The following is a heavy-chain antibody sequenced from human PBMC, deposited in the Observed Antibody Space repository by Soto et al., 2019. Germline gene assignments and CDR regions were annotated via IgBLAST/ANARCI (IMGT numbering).Heavy chain of an antibody. J-gene: IGHJ4*02. V-gene: IGHV3-72*01. CDR3: TRIDRPRGGFDY. D-gene: IGHD3-16*01. Sequence: VPLVESGGGLVQSGGSLRLSCVASGFTFSDHYMDWVRQAPGKGLEWVGRTRDKANSYTTEYAASVNGRFTISRDNSKNSLYLQMNSVKTEDTAVYYCTRIDRPRGGFDYWGQGTLVTVSS. CDR1: GFTFSDHY. CDR2: TRDKANSYTT.